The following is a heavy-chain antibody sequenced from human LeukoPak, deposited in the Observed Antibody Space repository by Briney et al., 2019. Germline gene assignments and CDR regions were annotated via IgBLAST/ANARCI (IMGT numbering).Heavy chain of an antibody. J-gene: IGHJ1*01. D-gene: IGHD1-1*01. CDR2: ISGSGGST. CDR3: VTRYNNCPH. CDR1: GFSFSTYA. V-gene: IGHV3-23*01. Sequence: GGSLRLSCAASGFSFSTYAMSWVRQAPGTGLEWVSIISGSGGSTCSPDSVKGRFTTSRDNSKNTLYLQMNSLRAEDTAVYYCVTRYNNCPHWGQGTLVTVSS.